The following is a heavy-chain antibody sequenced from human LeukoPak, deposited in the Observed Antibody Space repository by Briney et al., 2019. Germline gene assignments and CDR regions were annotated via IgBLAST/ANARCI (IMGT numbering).Heavy chain of an antibody. Sequence: SETLSLTCAVYGASFSGYYWSWVRQPPGKGLEWIGEINHSGSTNYNPSLKSRVTISVDTSKNQFSLKLSSVTAADTAVYYCARSSGWYRKTYYFDYWGQGTLVTVSS. CDR3: ARSSGWYRKTYYFDY. J-gene: IGHJ4*02. V-gene: IGHV4-34*01. CDR1: GASFSGYY. CDR2: INHSGST. D-gene: IGHD6-19*01.